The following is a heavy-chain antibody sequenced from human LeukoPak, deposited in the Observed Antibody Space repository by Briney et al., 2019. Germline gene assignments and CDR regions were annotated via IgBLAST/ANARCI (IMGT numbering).Heavy chain of an antibody. Sequence: ASVKVSCKASGGTFSSYAISWVRQAPGQGLEWMGWISAYNGNTNYAQKLQGRVTMTTDTSTSTAYMELRSLRSDDTAVYYCAREGDPEYYYDSSGYIPGVLWGQGTLVTVSS. D-gene: IGHD3-22*01. CDR1: GGTFSSYA. J-gene: IGHJ4*02. CDR2: ISAYNGNT. CDR3: AREGDPEYYYDSSGYIPGVL. V-gene: IGHV1-18*01.